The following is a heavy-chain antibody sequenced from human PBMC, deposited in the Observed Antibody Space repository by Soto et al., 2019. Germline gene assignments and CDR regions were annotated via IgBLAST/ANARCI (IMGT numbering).Heavy chain of an antibody. J-gene: IGHJ4*02. CDR2: INPSGGT. CDR3: ARHYYDSSGYYRSPLGL. Sequence: SETLSLTCAVYGAFFGGFYWSWIRQTPGKGLEWIGEINPSGGTNYHSSLKSRVTISIDTSKNHFSLKLSSLTAADTAVYYCARHYYDSSGYYRSPLGLWGQRTPVTVSS. D-gene: IGHD3-22*01. V-gene: IGHV4-34*01. CDR1: GAFFGGFY.